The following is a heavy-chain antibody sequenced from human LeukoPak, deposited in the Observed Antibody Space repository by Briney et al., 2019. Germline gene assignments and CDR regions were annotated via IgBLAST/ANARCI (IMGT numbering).Heavy chain of an antibody. CDR3: AREPIAVAGNDAFDI. Sequence: SVKVSCKASGGTFSSYAISWVRQAPGQGLEWMGGIIPIFGTANYAQKFQGRVTITADESTSTAYMELSSLRSEDTAVYYCAREPIAVAGNDAFDIWGQGTMVTVSS. J-gene: IGHJ3*02. CDR1: GGTFSSYA. CDR2: IIPIFGTA. D-gene: IGHD6-19*01. V-gene: IGHV1-69*13.